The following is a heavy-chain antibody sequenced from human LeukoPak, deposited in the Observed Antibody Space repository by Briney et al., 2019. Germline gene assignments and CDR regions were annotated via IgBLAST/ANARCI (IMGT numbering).Heavy chain of an antibody. V-gene: IGHV3-21*01. Sequence: PGGSLRLSCSLSGFTFSNFARDWVRQAPGKGLEWVSSISSGTSYIYYADSVRGRFTISRDNAKNSLYLQMNSLRAEDTAVYYCASGARPIEYWGQGTLVTVSS. CDR2: ISSGTSYI. CDR3: ASGARPIEY. J-gene: IGHJ4*02. CDR1: GFTFSNFA. D-gene: IGHD6-6*01.